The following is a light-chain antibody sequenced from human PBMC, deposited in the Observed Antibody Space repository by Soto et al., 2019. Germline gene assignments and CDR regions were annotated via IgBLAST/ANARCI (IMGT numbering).Light chain of an antibody. CDR2: GAS. J-gene: IGKJ3*01. CDR3: QHYGSPGT. Sequence: EIVLTQSPGTLSLSPGERATLSCRASQSVSSSYLAWYQQKPGQAPRLLIYGASSRATGIPDRFSGSGSGTYFTLTISLLEPEDVAVYYCQHYGSPGTFGPGTKVDIK. CDR1: QSVSSSY. V-gene: IGKV3-20*01.